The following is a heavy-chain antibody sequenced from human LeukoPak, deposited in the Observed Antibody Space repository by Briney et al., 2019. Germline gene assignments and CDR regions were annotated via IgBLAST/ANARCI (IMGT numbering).Heavy chain of an antibody. Sequence: PGGSLRRSCAASGFTFSSYGMHWVRQAPGKGLEWVAVISYDGRNKYYADSVKGRFTISRDNSKNTLYLQMNSLGAEDTAVYYCAKDRYSSGWYVDYWGQGTLVTVSS. J-gene: IGHJ4*02. V-gene: IGHV3-30*18. CDR1: GFTFSSYG. CDR3: AKDRYSSGWYVDY. CDR2: ISYDGRNK. D-gene: IGHD6-19*01.